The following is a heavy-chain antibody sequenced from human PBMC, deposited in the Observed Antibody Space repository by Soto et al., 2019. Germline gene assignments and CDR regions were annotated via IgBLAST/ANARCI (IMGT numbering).Heavy chain of an antibody. CDR2: INHSGST. CDR3: ARGGSSWYGHQYYYYGMDV. V-gene: IGHV4-34*01. D-gene: IGHD6-13*01. J-gene: IGHJ6*02. Sequence: QVQLQQWGAGLLKPSETLSLTCAVYGGSFSGYYWSWIRQPPGKGLEWIGEINHSGSTNYNPSLKSRVTISVDTSKNQFSLKLSSVTAADTAVYYCARGGSSWYGHQYYYYGMDVWGQGTTVTVSS. CDR1: GGSFSGYY.